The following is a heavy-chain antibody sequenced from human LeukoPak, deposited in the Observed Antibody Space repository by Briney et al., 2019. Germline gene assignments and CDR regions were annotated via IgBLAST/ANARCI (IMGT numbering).Heavy chain of an antibody. CDR3: ARLSDF. Sequence: PSETLSLTCSVSGGAISSDSYYGGWIRQPPGKGLEWIASINYSGSTYYNPSLNSRATISVDTSKTQFSLRLSSVTAADTAVYYCARLSDFWGQGILVTVSS. V-gene: IGHV4-39*01. CDR2: INYSGST. J-gene: IGHJ4*02. CDR1: GGAISSDSYY.